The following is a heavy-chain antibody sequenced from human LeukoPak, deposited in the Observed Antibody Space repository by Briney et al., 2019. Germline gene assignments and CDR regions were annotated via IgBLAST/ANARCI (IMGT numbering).Heavy chain of an antibody. CDR3: ARVSLGSYHFDY. CDR2: INMDGTTI. CDR1: GFTFSAYW. V-gene: IGHV3-74*01. J-gene: IGHJ4*02. Sequence: GGSLRLSCAASGFTFSAYWMHWVRQSPGKGLVWVSRINMDGTTISYAGSVEGRFTISRDNAKNTLYLQMNSLRAEDTAVYYCARVSLGSYHFDYWGQGALVTVSS. D-gene: IGHD1-26*01.